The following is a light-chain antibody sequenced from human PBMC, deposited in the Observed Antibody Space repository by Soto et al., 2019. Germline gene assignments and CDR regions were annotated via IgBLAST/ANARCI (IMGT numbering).Light chain of an antibody. CDR2: STN. Sequence: QAVVTQEPSFSVSPGGTVTLTCGLTSGSVSTTYYPSWYQQTPGQAPRTLIYSTNIRSSGVPDRFSGSILGNKAALTITGAQEDEEADYHCMLYMGGGLVVFGGGTQLTVL. CDR3: MLYMGGGLVV. CDR1: SGSVSTTYY. J-gene: IGLJ2*01. V-gene: IGLV8-61*01.